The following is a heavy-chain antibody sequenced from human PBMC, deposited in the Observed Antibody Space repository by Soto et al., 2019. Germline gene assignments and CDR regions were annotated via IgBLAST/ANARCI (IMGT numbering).Heavy chain of an antibody. Sequence: GASVKVSCKASGYTFTSYAMHWVRQAPGQRLEWMGWINAGNGNTKYSQKFQGRVTITRDTSASTAYMELSSLRSEDTAVYYCARDPWAGIAAAGDYYYYGMDVWGQGTTVTVSS. CDR2: INAGNGNT. CDR3: ARDPWAGIAAAGDYYYYGMDV. D-gene: IGHD6-13*01. J-gene: IGHJ6*02. CDR1: GYTFTSYA. V-gene: IGHV1-3*01.